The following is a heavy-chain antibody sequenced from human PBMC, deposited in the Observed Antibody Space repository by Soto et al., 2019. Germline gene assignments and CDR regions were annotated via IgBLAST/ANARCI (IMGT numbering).Heavy chain of an antibody. CDR3: ARAPYSHYYWFDS. V-gene: IGHV1-18*04. D-gene: IGHD4-4*01. Sequence: GASVKVSCTESGYSFTSYYMHWVRQAPGQGLEWMGRINPNDGNTNYAQKLQGRVTMTTDTSTNTVYMELRRLRSDDTAVYYCARAPYSHYYWFDSWGQGTLVTVSS. CDR2: INPNDGNT. CDR1: GYSFTSYY. J-gene: IGHJ5*01.